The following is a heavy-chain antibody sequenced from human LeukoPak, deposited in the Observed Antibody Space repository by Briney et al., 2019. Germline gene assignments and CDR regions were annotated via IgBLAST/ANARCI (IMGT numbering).Heavy chain of an antibody. D-gene: IGHD2-2*01. V-gene: IGHV4-30-2*01. CDR1: GGSISSGGYS. J-gene: IGHJ4*02. CDR3: ARVKWRCSSTSCPTFDY. CDR2: IYHSGST. Sequence: SQTLSLTCAVSGGSISSGGYSWSRIRQPPGKGLEWIGYIYHSGSTYYNPSLKSRVTISVDRSKNQFSLKLSSVTAADTAVYYCARVKWRCSSTSCPTFDYWGQGTLVTVSS.